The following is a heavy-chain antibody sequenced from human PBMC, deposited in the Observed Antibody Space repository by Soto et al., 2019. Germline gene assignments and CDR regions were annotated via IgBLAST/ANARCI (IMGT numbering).Heavy chain of an antibody. V-gene: IGHV1-8*01. CDR2: MNPGSGDT. Sequence: XSVKVSCKASVYSFTNNDFSWVRQATGQGLEWMGWMNPGSGDTGYAQKFQGRVTMTRDISIATAYMELSSLRSDDTAIYYCARMETFGSLNWFDPWGQGTLVTASS. CDR3: ARMETFGSLNWFDP. D-gene: IGHD3-16*01. CDR1: VYSFTNND. J-gene: IGHJ5*02.